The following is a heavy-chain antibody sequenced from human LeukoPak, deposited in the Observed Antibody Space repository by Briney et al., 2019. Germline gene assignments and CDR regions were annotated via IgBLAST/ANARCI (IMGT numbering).Heavy chain of an antibody. D-gene: IGHD4-23*01. V-gene: IGHV3-21*01. CDR3: ARDTHSRYGGNENDY. CDR2: ISSSSSYI. CDR1: GFTVSNNY. Sequence: GGSLRLSCAASGFTVSNNYMSWVRQAPGKGLEWVSSISSSSSYIYYADSVKGRFTISRDNAKNSLYLQMNSLRAEDTAVYYCARDTHSRYGGNENDYWGQGTLVTVSS. J-gene: IGHJ4*02.